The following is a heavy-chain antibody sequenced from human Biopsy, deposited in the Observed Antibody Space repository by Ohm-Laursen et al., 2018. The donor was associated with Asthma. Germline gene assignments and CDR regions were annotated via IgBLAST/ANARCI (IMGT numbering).Heavy chain of an antibody. Sequence: ASVKVSRKASGYTFTNYAICWVRQAPGQGLEWMGWISAYNGNTNYAQKFQGRLTLTTDTSTSTAHMELRSLRSDDTAVYYCARWTTPINGFDPWGQGTLVTVSS. V-gene: IGHV1-18*04. D-gene: IGHD4-11*01. CDR2: ISAYNGNT. J-gene: IGHJ5*02. CDR1: GYTFTNYA. CDR3: ARWTTPINGFDP.